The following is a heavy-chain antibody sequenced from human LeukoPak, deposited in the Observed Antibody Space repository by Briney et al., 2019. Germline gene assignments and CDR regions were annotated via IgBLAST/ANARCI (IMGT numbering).Heavy chain of an antibody. Sequence: PGRSLRLSCAASGFTFSSYGMHWVRQAPGKGLEWVAVIWYDGSNKYYADSVKGRFTISRDNSKNTLYLQMNSLRAEDTAVYYCARDKVDYGDYPRAWYYGMDVWGQGTTVTVSS. CDR2: IWYDGSNK. CDR3: ARDKVDYGDYPRAWYYGMDV. V-gene: IGHV3-33*08. CDR1: GFTFSSYG. D-gene: IGHD4-17*01. J-gene: IGHJ6*02.